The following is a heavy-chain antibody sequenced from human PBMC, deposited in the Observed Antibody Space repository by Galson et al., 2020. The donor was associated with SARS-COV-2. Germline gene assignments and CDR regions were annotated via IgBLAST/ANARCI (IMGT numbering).Heavy chain of an antibody. D-gene: IGHD6-19*01. V-gene: IGHV3-53*01. CDR3: AREDSVAGRSDAFDI. CDR2: IYSGGST. Sequence: GSLRLSCAASGFTVSSNYMNWVRQAPGKGLEWVSVIYSGGSTYYADSVKGRFTISRDNSKNTLYLQMNSLRAEDTAVYYCAREDSVAGRSDAFDIWGQGTMVTVSS. CDR1: GFTVSSNY. J-gene: IGHJ3*02.